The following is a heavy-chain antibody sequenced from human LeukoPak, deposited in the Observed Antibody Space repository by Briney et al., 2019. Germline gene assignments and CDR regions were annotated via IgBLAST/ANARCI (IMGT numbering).Heavy chain of an antibody. CDR3: ARTYCGGDCYSGEHYYYGMDV. D-gene: IGHD2-21*02. CDR1: GGSISSSSYY. J-gene: IGHJ6*02. Sequence: SETLSLTCTVYGGSISSSSYYWGRIRQPPLKGLEWIGSIYYSGSTYYNPSLKSRVTISVDTSKNQFSLKLSSVTAADTAVYYCARTYCGGDCYSGEHYYYGMDVWGQGTTVTVSS. CDR2: IYYSGST. V-gene: IGHV4-39*01.